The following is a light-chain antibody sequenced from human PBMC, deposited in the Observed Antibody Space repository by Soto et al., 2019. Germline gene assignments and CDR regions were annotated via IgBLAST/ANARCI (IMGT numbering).Light chain of an antibody. V-gene: IGKV2-28*01. CDR1: ESLLHSSGYSY. J-gene: IGKJ2*01. CDR2: LGS. CDR3: MTALQTPRT. Sequence: DIVMIQSPLSLPVTPGEPASISCRSSESLLHSSGYSYLDWYLQKPGQSPQLLISLGSNRASGVTDRFSGSGSGTDFTLNISTVEAEDVGVYYCMTALQTPRTFGQGTKLEIK.